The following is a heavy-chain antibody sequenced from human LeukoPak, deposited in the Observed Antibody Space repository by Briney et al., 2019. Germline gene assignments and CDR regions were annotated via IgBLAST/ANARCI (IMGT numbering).Heavy chain of an antibody. CDR2: IKQDGSEK. V-gene: IGHV3-7*03. J-gene: IGHJ3*02. Sequence: GGSLRLSCAASGFTFSNYWMNWVRQAPGKGLEWVANIKQDGSEKYYVDSVKGRFTTSRDNAKNSLYLQINSLRAEDTALYYCAKGLNFGAFDIWGQGTMVTVSS. D-gene: IGHD1-7*01. CDR3: AKGLNFGAFDI. CDR1: GFTFSNYW.